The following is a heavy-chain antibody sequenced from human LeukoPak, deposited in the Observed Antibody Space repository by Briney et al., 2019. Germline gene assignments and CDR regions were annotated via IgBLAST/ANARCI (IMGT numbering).Heavy chain of an antibody. CDR3: ARVFGNRNDFDY. CDR2: IKGDRSEK. Sequence: GGSLRLSCAASGFTFNNYWMAWVRQAPGKGLEWAANIKGDRSEKFYVDSVKGRFTISRDNAKNSLYLQMGSLRAEDTAVYDCARVFGNRNDFDYWGQGTLVTVAS. D-gene: IGHD3-10*01. CDR1: GFTFNNYW. V-gene: IGHV3-7*03. J-gene: IGHJ4*02.